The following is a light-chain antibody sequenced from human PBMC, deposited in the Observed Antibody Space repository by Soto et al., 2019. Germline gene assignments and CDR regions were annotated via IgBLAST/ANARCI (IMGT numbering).Light chain of an antibody. CDR3: QQRSNWLFT. J-gene: IGKJ3*01. V-gene: IGKV3-11*01. Sequence: EIVLTQSPATQSLSPGERATLSCRASQSVSRYLAWYQQKPGQAPRLLIYDASNRATGIPARFSGSGSGTDFTLTISSLEPEDFAVYYCQQRSNWLFTFGPGTKVDIK. CDR1: QSVSRY. CDR2: DAS.